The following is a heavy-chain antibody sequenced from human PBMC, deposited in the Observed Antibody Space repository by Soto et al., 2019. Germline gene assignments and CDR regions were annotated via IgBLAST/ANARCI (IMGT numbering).Heavy chain of an antibody. D-gene: IGHD2-15*01. J-gene: IGHJ4*02. CDR3: AKGVAATPVSSLCHFDY. V-gene: IGHV3-23*01. CDR1: GFTFSSYA. Sequence: GGSLRLSCAASGFTFSSYAMSWVRQAPGKGLEWVSAISGSGGSTYYADSVKGRFTISRDNSKNTLYLQMNSLRAEDTAVYYCAKGVAATPVSSLCHFDYWGQGTLVTVSS. CDR2: ISGSGGST.